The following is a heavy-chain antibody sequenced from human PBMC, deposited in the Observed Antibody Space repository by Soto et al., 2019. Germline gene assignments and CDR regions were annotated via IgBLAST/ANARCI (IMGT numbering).Heavy chain of an antibody. V-gene: IGHV1-46*03. CDR1: GYTFTSYY. CDR2: INPSGGST. J-gene: IGHJ6*02. D-gene: IGHD6-13*01. Sequence: ASVKVSCKASGYTFTSYYVHWVRQAPGQGLEWMGIINPSGGSTSYAQKFQGRVTMTRDTSTSTVYMELSSLRSEDTAVYYCASSPGYSSSWYFGPRGMDVWGQGTTVTVSS. CDR3: ASSPGYSSSWYFGPRGMDV.